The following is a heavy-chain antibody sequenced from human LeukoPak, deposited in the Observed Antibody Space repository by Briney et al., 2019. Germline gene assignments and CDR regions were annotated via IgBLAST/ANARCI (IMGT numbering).Heavy chain of an antibody. J-gene: IGHJ6*02. CDR3: ARDIIKVQLWLGGMDV. D-gene: IGHD3-22*01. CDR1: GFTFISYW. Sequence: PGGSLRLSCAASGFTFISYWMTWVRQAPGKGLEWVANIKEDGSEKFYVDSVKGRFTISRDNANNSVYLQMNNLRAEDTAVYYCARDIIKVQLWLGGMDVWGQGTTVTVSS. V-gene: IGHV3-7*01. CDR2: IKEDGSEK.